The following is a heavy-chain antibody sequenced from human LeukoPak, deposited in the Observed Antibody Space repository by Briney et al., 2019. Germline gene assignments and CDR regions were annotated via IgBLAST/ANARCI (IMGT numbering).Heavy chain of an antibody. Sequence: PGGALRHSRAASGFTFSSYLMSWVRQAPGKGLEWVANIKQDGSEKYYVDSVKGRFTISRDNAKNSLYLQMNSLRAEDTAVYYCARGGSNYYYYGMDVWGQGTTVTVSS. CDR3: ARGGSNYYYYGMDV. CDR1: GFTFSSYL. V-gene: IGHV3-7*01. D-gene: IGHD1-26*01. J-gene: IGHJ6*02. CDR2: IKQDGSEK.